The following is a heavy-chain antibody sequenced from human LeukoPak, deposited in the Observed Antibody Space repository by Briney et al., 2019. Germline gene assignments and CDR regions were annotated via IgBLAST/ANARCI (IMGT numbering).Heavy chain of an antibody. CDR2: ITPSGGST. CDR3: ARDWEYYDSSGYYFDY. Sequence: ASVKVSCKASGYTFTNYYMHWVRQAPGGGLEWLVLITPSGGSTWYEQKFRGRVTMTTDTSTSTAYMELRSLRSDDTAVYYCARDWEYYDSSGYYFDYWGQGTLVTVSS. V-gene: IGHV1-46*01. J-gene: IGHJ4*02. CDR1: GYTFTNYY. D-gene: IGHD3-22*01.